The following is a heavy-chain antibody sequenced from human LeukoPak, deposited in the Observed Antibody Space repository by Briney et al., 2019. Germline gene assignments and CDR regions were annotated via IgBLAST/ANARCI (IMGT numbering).Heavy chain of an antibody. V-gene: IGHV3-7*01. Sequence: GGSLRLSCAASGFTFSSYWMTWVRQAPGKGLEWVASIKQDGSQKYYVDSVKGRFSISRDNAKNSLYLQMSSLRAEDTAVYYCARAAGSTVTTRLDYWGPGTLVTVSS. CDR1: GFTFSSYW. CDR2: IKQDGSQK. J-gene: IGHJ4*02. D-gene: IGHD4-17*01. CDR3: ARAAGSTVTTRLDY.